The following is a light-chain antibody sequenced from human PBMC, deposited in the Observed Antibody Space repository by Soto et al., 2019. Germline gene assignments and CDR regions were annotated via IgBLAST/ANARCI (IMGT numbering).Light chain of an antibody. CDR1: QSVSTY. J-gene: IGKJ5*01. V-gene: IGKV3-11*01. CDR3: QQRSNWIT. CDR2: DAS. Sequence: EIVLTQSPATLSLSPGERATLSCRASQSVSTYLGWYQQKPGQAPRLLIYDASNRATGIPARFSGSGSGTDFTLTISSLEREDFAVYYCQQRSNWITFGQGTRLEIK.